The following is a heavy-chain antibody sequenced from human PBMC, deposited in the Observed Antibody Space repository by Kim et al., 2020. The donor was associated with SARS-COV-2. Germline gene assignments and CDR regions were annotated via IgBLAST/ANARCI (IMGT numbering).Heavy chain of an antibody. D-gene: IGHD3-22*01. CDR3: AGRGDDSSGYYYFSPIAI. J-gene: IGHJ4*02. CDR1: GFTFSSYA. CDR2: ISGSGGST. V-gene: IGHV3-23*01. Sequence: GGSLRLSCAASGFTFSSYAMSWVRQAPGKGLEWVSAISGSGGSTYYADSVKGRFTISRDNSKNTLYLQMNSLRAEDTAVYYCAGRGDDSSGYYYFSPIAIWDQGTLVTVSS.